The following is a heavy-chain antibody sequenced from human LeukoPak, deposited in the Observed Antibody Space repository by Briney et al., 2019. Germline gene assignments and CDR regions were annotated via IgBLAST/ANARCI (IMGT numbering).Heavy chain of an antibody. CDR2: IYPGDSDT. CDR1: GYSFTSYW. CDR3: ARGDYGDFRVFYTLFDY. Sequence: GESLKISWKGSGYSFTSYWIGWVRQMPGKGLEWMGIIYPGDSDTRYSPSFQGQVTISADKSISTAYLQWSSLKASDTAMYYCARGDYGDFRVFYTLFDYWGQGTLVTVSS. J-gene: IGHJ4*02. V-gene: IGHV5-51*01. D-gene: IGHD4-17*01.